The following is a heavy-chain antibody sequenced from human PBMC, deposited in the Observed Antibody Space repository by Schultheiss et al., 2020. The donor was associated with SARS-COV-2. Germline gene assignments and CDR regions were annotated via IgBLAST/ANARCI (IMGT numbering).Heavy chain of an antibody. J-gene: IGHJ3*02. V-gene: IGHV3-13*01. CDR1: GFTFSSYD. D-gene: IGHD3-22*01. CDR3: ARDSGVTSYYDNDAFDI. CDR2: IGTAGDT. Sequence: GGSLRLSCAASGFTFSSYDMHWVRQATGKGLEWVSAIGTAGDTYYPGSVKGRFTISRENAKNSLYLQMNSLRAEDTAVYYCARDSGVTSYYDNDAFDIWGQGTMVTVSS.